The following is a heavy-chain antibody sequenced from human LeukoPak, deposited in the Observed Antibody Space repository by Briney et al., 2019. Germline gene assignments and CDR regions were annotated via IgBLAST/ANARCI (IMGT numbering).Heavy chain of an antibody. J-gene: IGHJ4*02. Sequence: SETLSLTCTVSGASISSSTYHWGWIRQPPGKGLEWIGSTFFSGSTYYNPSLKSRVTISVDTSKNQFSLRLSSATAADTAVYYCARHGIDVLLKDYYFDYWGQGTRVTVSS. V-gene: IGHV4-39*01. CDR1: GASISSSTYH. D-gene: IGHD3-16*01. CDR2: TFFSGST. CDR3: ARHGIDVLLKDYYFDY.